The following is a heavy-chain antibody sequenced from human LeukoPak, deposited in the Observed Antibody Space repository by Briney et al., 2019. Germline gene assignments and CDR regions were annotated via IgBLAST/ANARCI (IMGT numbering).Heavy chain of an antibody. Sequence: SETLSLTCTVSGGSISSYYWSWIRQPPGKGLEWIGYIYYSGSTNYNPSLKSRVTISVDTSKNQFSLKLSSVTAADTAVYYCARATYYYDSSGYKHDAFDIWGQGTMVTVSS. V-gene: IGHV4-59*08. CDR3: ARATYYYDSSGYKHDAFDI. CDR1: GGSISSYY. CDR2: IYYSGST. J-gene: IGHJ3*02. D-gene: IGHD3-22*01.